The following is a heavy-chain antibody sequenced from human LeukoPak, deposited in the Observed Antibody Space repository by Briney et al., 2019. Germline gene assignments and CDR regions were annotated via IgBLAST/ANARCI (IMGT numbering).Heavy chain of an antibody. J-gene: IGHJ4*02. CDR2: INHSGST. CDR1: GGSFSGYY. V-gene: IGHV4-34*01. D-gene: IGHD3-22*01. CDR3: ASSTSYYYDSGAY. Sequence: SETLSITCAVSGGSFSGYYWSWIRQPPGKGLEWIGEINHSGSTNYNPSLKSRVTISVDTSKNQFSLKLSSVTAADTAVYYCASSTSYYYDSGAYWGQGTLVTVSS.